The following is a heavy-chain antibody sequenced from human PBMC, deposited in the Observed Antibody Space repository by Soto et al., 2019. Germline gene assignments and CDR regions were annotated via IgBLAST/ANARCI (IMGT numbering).Heavy chain of an antibody. D-gene: IGHD1-26*01. CDR2: IYSGDSDT. CDR3: ARYSGSYWHYLDF. Sequence: GESLKISCKGSGYSFASHWVAWVRQMPEKGLEWIGTIYSGDSDTKYSSAFRGHVTISADTSVSTAYLQWRSLEATDSAIYYCARYSGSYWHYLDFWGQGTLVTVPQ. J-gene: IGHJ4*02. V-gene: IGHV5-51*01. CDR1: GYSFASHW.